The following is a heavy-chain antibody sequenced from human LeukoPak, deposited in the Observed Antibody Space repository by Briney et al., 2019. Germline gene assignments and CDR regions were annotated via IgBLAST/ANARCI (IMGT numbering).Heavy chain of an antibody. Sequence: PGRSLRLSCAASGFIFSNYGMHWVRQTPGKGPEWVSAISGSGSDIYYADSVKGRFTISRDNPKRSLYLQMNSLRAEDTAVYYCARRTFPNDAFDIWGQGTMVTVSS. J-gene: IGHJ3*02. CDR1: GFIFSNYG. D-gene: IGHD1-7*01. CDR3: ARRTFPNDAFDI. CDR2: ISGSGSDI. V-gene: IGHV3-21*01.